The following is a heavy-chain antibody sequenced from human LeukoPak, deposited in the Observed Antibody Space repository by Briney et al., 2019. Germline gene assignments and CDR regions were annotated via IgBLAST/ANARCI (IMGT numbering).Heavy chain of an antibody. D-gene: IGHD6-13*01. CDR1: GFTFDDYG. Sequence: PGGSLRLSCAASGFTFDDYGMSWVRQAPGKGLEWVSGINWNGGSTGYADSVKGRFTISRDNAKNSLYLQMNSLRAEDTALYYCARDRAGLAADVYYFDYWGQGTLVTVSS. CDR2: INWNGGST. CDR3: ARDRAGLAADVYYFDY. V-gene: IGHV3-20*04. J-gene: IGHJ4*02.